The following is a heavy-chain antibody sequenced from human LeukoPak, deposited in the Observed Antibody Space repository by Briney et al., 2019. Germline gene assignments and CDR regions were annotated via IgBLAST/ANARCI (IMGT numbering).Heavy chain of an antibody. CDR2: FDPEDGET. V-gene: IGHV1-24*01. CDR3: ATYSLVGATCVY. D-gene: IGHD1-26*01. Sequence: GASVKVSCKVSGYTLTELSMHWVRQAPGKGLEWMGGFDPEDGETIYAQKFQGRVTMAEDTSTDTAYMELSSLRSEDTAVYYCATYSLVGATCVYWGQETLVTVSS. J-gene: IGHJ4*02. CDR1: GYTLTELS.